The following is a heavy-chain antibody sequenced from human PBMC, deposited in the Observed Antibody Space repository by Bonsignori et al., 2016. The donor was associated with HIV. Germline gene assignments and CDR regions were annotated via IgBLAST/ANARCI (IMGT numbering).Heavy chain of an antibody. CDR2: IYYSGST. J-gene: IGHJ6*03. D-gene: IGHD6-13*01. CDR3: ARDRSIAAAGTDYYYMDV. V-gene: IGHV4-59*13. Sequence: PGKGLEWIGYIYYSGSTNYNPSLKSRVTISVDTSKNQFSLKLSSVTAADTAVYYCARDRSIAAAGTDYYYMDVWGKGTTVTVSS.